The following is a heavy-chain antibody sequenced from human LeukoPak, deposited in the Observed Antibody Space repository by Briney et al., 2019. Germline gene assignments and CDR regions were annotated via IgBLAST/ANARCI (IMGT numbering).Heavy chain of an antibody. D-gene: IGHD3-10*01. V-gene: IGHV3-23*01. CDR2: ISGSGGST. CDR1: GFTFSSYA. Sequence: PGGSLRLSCAASGFTFSSYAMSWVRQAPGKGLEWVSAISGSGGSTYYADSVKGRFTISRDNSKNTLYLQMNSLRAEDTAVYYCARGLRGGSGSLDYWGQGTLVTVSS. CDR3: ARGLRGGSGSLDY. J-gene: IGHJ4*02.